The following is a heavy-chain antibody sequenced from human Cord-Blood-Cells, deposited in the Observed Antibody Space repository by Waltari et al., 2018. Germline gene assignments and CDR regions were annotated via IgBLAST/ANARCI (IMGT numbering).Heavy chain of an antibody. CDR3: ARTELGSRYFDL. V-gene: IGHV2-70*04. Sequence: QVTLRESGPALVKPTQTFTLTCTFSGFSLSTSGLRVRWIRQPPGKALGWLGRIAWDDDKFYSTCLNTRLTISKDTYKNQVVLTVTTMDPVDTATYYCARTELGSRYFDLWGRGTLVTVSS. CDR2: IAWDDDK. J-gene: IGHJ2*01. D-gene: IGHD1-7*01. CDR1: GFSLSTSGLR.